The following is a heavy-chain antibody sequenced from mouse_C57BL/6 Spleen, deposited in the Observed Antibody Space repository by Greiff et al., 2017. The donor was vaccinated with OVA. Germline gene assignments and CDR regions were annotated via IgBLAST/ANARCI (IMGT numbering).Heavy chain of an antibody. CDR3: TRGESTTEFAY. V-gene: IGHV5-9-1*02. CDR1: GFTFSSYA. J-gene: IGHJ3*01. CDR2: ISSGGDYI. D-gene: IGHD2-14*01. Sequence: EVKLVESGEGLVKPGGSLKLSCAASGFTFSSYAMSWVRQTPEKRLEWVAYISSGGDYIYYADTVKGRFTISRDNARNTLYLQMSSLKSEDTAMYYCTRGESTTEFAYWGQGTLVTVSA.